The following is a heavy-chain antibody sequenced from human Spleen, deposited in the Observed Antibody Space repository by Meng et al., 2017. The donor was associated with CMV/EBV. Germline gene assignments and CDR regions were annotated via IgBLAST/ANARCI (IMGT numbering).Heavy chain of an antibody. D-gene: IGHD6-13*01. CDR1: GASVSSFY. V-gene: IGHV4-59*02. CDR2: IYYSGST. J-gene: IGHJ4*02. Sequence: GPLRLSCTVSGASVSSFYWSWIRQTPGKGLEFIGYIYYSGSTYYNPSLGSRLTISVDTSKNQFSLTLNSVTAADTALYYCARLYIAAGGLGFWGQGMLVTVSS. CDR3: ARLYIAAGGLGF.